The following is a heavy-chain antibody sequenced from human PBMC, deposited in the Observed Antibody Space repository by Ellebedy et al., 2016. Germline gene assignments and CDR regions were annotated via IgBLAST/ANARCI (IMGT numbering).Heavy chain of an antibody. CDR1: GGSISSGGYY. J-gene: IGHJ6*02. CDR3: ATEALRREGYYGMDV. D-gene: IGHD4-17*01. Sequence: SETLSLTCTVSGGSISSGGYYWSWIRQHPGKGLEWIGYIYYSGSTYYNPSLKSRVTISVDTSKNQFSLKLSSVTAADTAVYYCATEALRREGYYGMDVWGQGTTVTVSS. CDR2: IYYSGST. V-gene: IGHV4-31*03.